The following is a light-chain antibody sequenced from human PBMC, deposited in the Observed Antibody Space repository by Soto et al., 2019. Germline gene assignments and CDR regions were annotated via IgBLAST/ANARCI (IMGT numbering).Light chain of an antibody. V-gene: IGKV1-5*03. CDR3: HQYNSDSPHT. Sequence: DTRINQSPSTLSVPVGNTVTVTCRASQSVSGWLAWYQQKPWEAPKLLIYKASSLESGVPSRFSGSGSGTGFTLTISSLLPDDFAAYYCHQYNSDSPHTFGGGTKVDIK. CDR1: QSVSGW. CDR2: KAS. J-gene: IGKJ4*01.